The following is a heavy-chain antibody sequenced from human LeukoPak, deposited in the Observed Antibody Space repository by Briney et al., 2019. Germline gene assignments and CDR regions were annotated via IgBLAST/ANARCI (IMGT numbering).Heavy chain of an antibody. CDR2: IIPIFGTA. D-gene: IGHD4-23*01. CDR3: ASTSIRTTVVTPSLFYY. V-gene: IGHV1-69*13. Sequence: SVKVSCKASGGTFISYAISWVRQAPGQGLEWMGGIIPIFGTANYAQKFQGRVTITADESTSTAYMELSSLRSEDTAVYYCASTSIRTTVVTPSLFYYWGQGTLVTVSS. CDR1: GGTFISYA. J-gene: IGHJ4*02.